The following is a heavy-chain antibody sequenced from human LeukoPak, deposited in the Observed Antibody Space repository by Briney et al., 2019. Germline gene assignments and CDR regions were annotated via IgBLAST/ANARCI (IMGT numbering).Heavy chain of an antibody. Sequence: GGSLRLSCAASGFTLSTYAMSWVRQTPGKGLEWVAATSSSDAGTYHVDSVRGRFTISRDNSKNTLYLQMNSLRTEDTALYYCAKDIFGDTDAFDIWGQGTMVTVSS. D-gene: IGHD3-10*02. V-gene: IGHV3-23*01. CDR2: TSSSDAGT. CDR1: GFTLSTYA. J-gene: IGHJ3*02. CDR3: AKDIFGDTDAFDI.